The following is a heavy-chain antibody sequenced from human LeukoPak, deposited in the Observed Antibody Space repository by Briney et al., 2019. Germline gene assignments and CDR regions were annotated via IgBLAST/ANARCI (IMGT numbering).Heavy chain of an antibody. Sequence: GGSLRLSCAASGFTFSSYAMHWVRQAPGKGLEWVAVISYDGSNKYYADSVKGRFTISRDNSKNTLYLQMNSLRAEDTAVYYCARDLGYDSPIFDYWGQGTLVTVSS. CDR3: ARDLGYDSPIFDY. D-gene: IGHD5-12*01. J-gene: IGHJ4*02. CDR1: GFTFSSYA. V-gene: IGHV3-30-3*01. CDR2: ISYDGSNK.